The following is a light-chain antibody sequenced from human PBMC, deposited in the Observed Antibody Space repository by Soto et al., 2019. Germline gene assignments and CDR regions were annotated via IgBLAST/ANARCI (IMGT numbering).Light chain of an antibody. V-gene: IGLV2-8*01. J-gene: IGLJ2*01. CDR2: EVS. CDR1: SSDVGGYNY. Sequence: QSVLTQPPSASGSPGQSVTISCIGTSSDVGGYNYFSWYQQHPVKAPKLMIYEVSKRPSGVPDRFSGSKSGNTASLTVSGLQAEDEADYYCSSYAASNNLGVFGGGTKVTVL. CDR3: SSYAASNNLGV.